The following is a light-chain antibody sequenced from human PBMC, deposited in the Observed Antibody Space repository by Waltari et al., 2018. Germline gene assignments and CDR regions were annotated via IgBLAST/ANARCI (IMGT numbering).Light chain of an antibody. V-gene: IGLV1-40*01. CDR1: SSNIGAGYD. J-gene: IGLJ2*01. Sequence: QSVLTQPPSVSGAPGQRVTISCTGSSSNIGAGYDVHWYQQLPGTAPKLLIYDNSNRPSGVPDRFSGSKSGTSASLAITGLQAEDEADYYCQSYDSSLSGLDVVFGGGTKLTVL. CDR2: DNS. CDR3: QSYDSSLSGLDVV.